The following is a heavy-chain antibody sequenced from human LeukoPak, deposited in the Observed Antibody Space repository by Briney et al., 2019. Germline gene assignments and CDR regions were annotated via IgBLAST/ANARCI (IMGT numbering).Heavy chain of an antibody. J-gene: IGHJ4*02. Sequence: GGTLRLSCAASGFTFSSYSMSWVCQGPGKGLGWVSSITISSTYISYAASLKGRFTISRDDAMNSLYLQMSSLRAEDTAVYYCASPDCGSTRCYGFDYWGQGTLVTVSS. V-gene: IGHV3-21*01. CDR2: ITISSTYI. CDR3: ASPDCGSTRCYGFDY. D-gene: IGHD2-2*01. CDR1: GFTFSSYS.